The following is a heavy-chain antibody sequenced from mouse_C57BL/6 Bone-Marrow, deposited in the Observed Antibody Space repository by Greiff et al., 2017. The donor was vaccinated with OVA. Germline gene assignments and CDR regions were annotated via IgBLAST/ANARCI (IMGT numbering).Heavy chain of an antibody. Sequence: QVQLQQSGAELVKPGASVKMSCKASGYSFTTYPIEWMKQNHGKSLEWIGNFHPYNDDTKYNEKFKGKATLTVEKSSSTVYVELSRLTSDDSAVYYGANDYYGGSYEAWFAYWGQGTLVTVSA. D-gene: IGHD1-1*01. CDR1: GYSFTTYP. J-gene: IGHJ3*01. CDR3: ANDYYGGSYEAWFAY. V-gene: IGHV1-47*01. CDR2: FHPYNDDT.